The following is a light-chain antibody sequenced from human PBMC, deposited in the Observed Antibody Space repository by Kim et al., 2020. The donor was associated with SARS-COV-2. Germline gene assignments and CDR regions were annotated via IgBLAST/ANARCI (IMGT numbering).Light chain of an antibody. J-gene: IGLJ3*02. CDR1: HVGSKS. V-gene: IGLV3-21*04. CDR3: QVWDSSSDRAV. Sequence: PGKKARITRMGKHVGSKSVPWYQQKPGPAPVSVIYSNRDRPSGIPERFAGSTAGNTATLTITRVEAGDEADYYCQVWDSSSDRAVFGEGTQLTVL. CDR2: SNR.